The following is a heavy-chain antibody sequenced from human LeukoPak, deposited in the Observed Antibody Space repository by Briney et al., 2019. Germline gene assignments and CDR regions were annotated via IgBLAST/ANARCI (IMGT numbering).Heavy chain of an antibody. D-gene: IGHD6-13*01. CDR3: AREHSSSWDQFDY. J-gene: IGHJ4*02. Sequence: PSASVKVSCKASGYSFVGYGITWVRQAPGQGLEWMGWFNPENGNTNYAQKVQGRVTMTADTSTSTSYMELRSLRSDDTAVYYCAREHSSSWDQFDYWGQGTLVTASS. CDR1: GYSFVGYG. V-gene: IGHV1-18*01. CDR2: FNPENGNT.